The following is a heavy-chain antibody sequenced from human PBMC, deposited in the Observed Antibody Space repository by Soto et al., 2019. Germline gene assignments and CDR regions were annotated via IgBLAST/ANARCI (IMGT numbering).Heavy chain of an antibody. CDR2: INQDGSEK. V-gene: IGHV3-7*01. J-gene: IGHJ5*02. Sequence: GGSLRLSCAASEFTFSNYWMSWVRQAPGKGLEWVANINQDGSEKYYVDSVKGRFTISRDNAKNSLYLQMNSLRAEDTAVYYCARAGNSYGDYSYNWLDPWGQGTLVTVSS. CDR3: ARAGNSYGDYSYNWLDP. CDR1: EFTFSNYW. D-gene: IGHD4-17*01.